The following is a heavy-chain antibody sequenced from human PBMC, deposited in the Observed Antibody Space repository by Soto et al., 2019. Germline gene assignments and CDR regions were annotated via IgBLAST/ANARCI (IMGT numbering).Heavy chain of an antibody. J-gene: IGHJ6*02. D-gene: IGHD1-1*01. CDR1: GGSISSSNW. Sequence: TSETLSLTCAVSGGSISSSNWWSWVRQPPGKGLEWIGEIYHSGSTNYNPSLKSRVTISVDKSKNQFSLKLSSVTAADTAVYYCARASWEERGYYYYGMDVWGQGTTVTVSS. CDR2: IYHSGST. CDR3: ARASWEERGYYYYGMDV. V-gene: IGHV4-4*02.